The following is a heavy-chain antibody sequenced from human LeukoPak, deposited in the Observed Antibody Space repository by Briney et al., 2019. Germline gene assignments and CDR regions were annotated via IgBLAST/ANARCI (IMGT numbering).Heavy chain of an antibody. D-gene: IGHD3-16*01. CDR2: IGDRT. Sequence: GGSQRLSCAASGFTFSSYAMSWVRQPPGRGLEWVSTIGDRTYYADSVKGRFTISRDNSKNTLLPQMNSLRAEDTAVYHCAKLGARNSAAFDVWGQGTMVTVSS. CDR1: GFTFSSYA. CDR3: AKLGARNSAAFDV. V-gene: IGHV3-23*01. J-gene: IGHJ3*01.